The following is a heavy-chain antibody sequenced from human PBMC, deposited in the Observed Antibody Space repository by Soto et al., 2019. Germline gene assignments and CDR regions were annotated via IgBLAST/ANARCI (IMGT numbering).Heavy chain of an antibody. D-gene: IGHD3-10*01. Sequence: ESGGGLVQPGGSLRLSCAASGFTVRSNYMSWVRQAPGKGLEWVSVIYSGGSTYYADSVKGRFTISRHNSKNTLYLQMNSLRAEDTAVYYCARVEAAYYGSGSSNWFDPWGQGTLVTVSS. CDR2: IYSGGST. V-gene: IGHV3-53*04. CDR3: ARVEAAYYGSGSSNWFDP. CDR1: GFTVRSNY. J-gene: IGHJ5*02.